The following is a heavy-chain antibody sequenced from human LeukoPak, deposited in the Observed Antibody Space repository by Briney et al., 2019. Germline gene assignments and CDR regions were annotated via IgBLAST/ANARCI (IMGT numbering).Heavy chain of an antibody. J-gene: IGHJ4*02. Sequence: SETLSLTCAVSGYSISSGYYWGWIRQPPGKGLEWIGSIYHSGSTYYNPSLKSRVTISVDTSKNQFSLKLCSVTAADTAVYYCARHEYYDFCSGYSDPFDYWGQGTRVTVSS. CDR3: ARHEYYDFCSGYSDPFDY. D-gene: IGHD3-3*01. CDR2: IYHSGST. CDR1: GYSISSGYY. V-gene: IGHV4-38-2*01.